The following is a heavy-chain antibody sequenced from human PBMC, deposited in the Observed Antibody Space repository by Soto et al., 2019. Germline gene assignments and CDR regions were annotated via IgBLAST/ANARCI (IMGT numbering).Heavy chain of an antibody. CDR1: GFTFSSYS. D-gene: IGHD2-15*01. CDR2: ISSSSSTI. J-gene: IGHJ4*02. V-gene: IGHV3-48*02. CDR3: AAAPRY. Sequence: GESLKISCAASGFTFSSYSMNWVRQAPGKGLEWVSYISSSSSTIYYADSVKGRFTISRDNAKNSLYLQMNSLRDEDTAVYYCAAAPRYWGQGTLVTVSS.